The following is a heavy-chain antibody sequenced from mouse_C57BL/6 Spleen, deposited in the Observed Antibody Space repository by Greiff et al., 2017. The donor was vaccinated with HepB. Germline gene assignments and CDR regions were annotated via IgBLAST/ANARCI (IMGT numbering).Heavy chain of an antibody. J-gene: IGHJ3*01. D-gene: IGHD2-2*01. V-gene: IGHV1-82*01. CDR3: ARAYGYDGRFAY. Sequence: VQLQQSGPELVKPGASVKISCKASGYAFSSSWMNWVKQRPGKGLEWIGRIYPGDGDTNYNGKFKGKATLTADKSSSTAYMQLSSLTSEDSAVYFCARAYGYDGRFAYWGQGTLVTVSA. CDR1: GYAFSSSW. CDR2: IYPGDGDT.